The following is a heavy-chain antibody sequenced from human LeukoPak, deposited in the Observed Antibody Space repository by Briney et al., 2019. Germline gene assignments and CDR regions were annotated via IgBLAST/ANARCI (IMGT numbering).Heavy chain of an antibody. CDR1: RVTFSGYT. J-gene: IGHJ4*02. CDR2: ISSRSSDI. D-gene: IGHD3-9*01. Sequence: GGSLRLSCTASRVTFSGYTMNWVRQAPGKGLEWVSSISSRSSDIYYADSVKGRFTISRDNARNALYLQMCSLRAGDTGVYYCARALYYDILTGYQTHTYYFDYWGQGTLVTVSS. CDR3: ARALYYDILTGYQTHTYYFDY. V-gene: IGHV3-21*01.